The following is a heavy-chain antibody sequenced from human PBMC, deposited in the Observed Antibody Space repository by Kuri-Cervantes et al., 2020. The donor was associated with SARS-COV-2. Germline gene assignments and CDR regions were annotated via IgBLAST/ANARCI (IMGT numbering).Heavy chain of an antibody. CDR1: GYRFTTYW. D-gene: IGHD1-26*01. J-gene: IGHJ4*02. CDR2: IYQGDADI. V-gene: IGHV5-51*01. CDR3: ARLSGDPGDFDY. Sequence: GEFLRLSCKVSGYRFTTYWIGWVRQRPGIGLEWMGSIYQGDADIRHSPTFQGQVTMSADKSISTAYLQWSSLKASDTAMYYCARLSGDPGDFDYWGQGTLVTVPQ.